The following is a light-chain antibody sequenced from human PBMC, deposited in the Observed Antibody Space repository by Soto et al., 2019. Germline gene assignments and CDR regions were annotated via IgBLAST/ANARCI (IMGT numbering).Light chain of an antibody. Sequence: EVLMTQSPVTLSVSPGERATLSCRASQSVRSSVAWYQQKPGQAPRLLFYGASTRATGIPARFSGSGSGTEFTLTISSLKSEDVAVYYCQQYNNWHPITFGQGTRLEIK. CDR2: GAS. CDR3: QQYNNWHPIT. CDR1: QSVRSS. V-gene: IGKV3-15*01. J-gene: IGKJ5*01.